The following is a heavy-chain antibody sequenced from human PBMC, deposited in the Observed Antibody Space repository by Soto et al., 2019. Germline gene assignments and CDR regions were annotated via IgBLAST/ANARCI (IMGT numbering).Heavy chain of an antibody. V-gene: IGHV3-7*01. CDR2: IKQDGSEK. CDR1: GFTFSSYW. D-gene: IGHD3-22*01. Sequence: PGGSLRLSCAASGFTFSSYWMSWVRQAPGKGLEWVANIKQDGSEKYYVDSVKGRFTISRDNAKNSLYLQMNSLRAEDTAVYYCARVGYYDSSGYWPFDYWGQGTLVTVSS. CDR3: ARVGYYDSSGYWPFDY. J-gene: IGHJ4*02.